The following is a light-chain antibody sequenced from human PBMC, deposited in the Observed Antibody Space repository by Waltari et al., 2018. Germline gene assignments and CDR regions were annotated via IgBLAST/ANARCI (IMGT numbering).Light chain of an antibody. CDR3: GLYTSSSTWV. CDR2: DVT. CDR1: SSVIGRYND. J-gene: IGLJ3*02. V-gene: IGLV2-14*03. Sequence: QSALTQPASVSGSPGQSITISCTGTSSVIGRYNDVSWYQQLPGKAPKLIIYDVTKGPSGVSNRFSGSKSGDTASLTSSGLQAEDEAYYYCGLYTSSSTWVFGGGTKVTVL.